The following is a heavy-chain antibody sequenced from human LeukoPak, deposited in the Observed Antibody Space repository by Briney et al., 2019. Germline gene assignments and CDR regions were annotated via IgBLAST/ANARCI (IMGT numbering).Heavy chain of an antibody. CDR3: AREYSSGWYVYYVDC. CDR2: ISAYNGNT. D-gene: IGHD6-19*01. V-gene: IGHV1-18*01. Sequence: ASVKVSCKASGYTFTSYGISWVRQAPEQGLEWMGWISAYNGNTNYAQKLQGRVTMTTDTSTSTAYMELRSLRSDDTAVYYCAREYSSGWYVYYVDCWGQGTLVTVSS. J-gene: IGHJ4*02. CDR1: GYTFTSYG.